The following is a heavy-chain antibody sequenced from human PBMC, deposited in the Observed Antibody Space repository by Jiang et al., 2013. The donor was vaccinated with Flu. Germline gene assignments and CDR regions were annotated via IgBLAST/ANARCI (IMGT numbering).Heavy chain of an antibody. CDR3: ARDHGASDPTDY. Sequence: GAEVKKPGASVKVSCETSGYSFTTFYMHWVRQAPGQGLEWMGMINPIGGDTRYAQKFQGRVTMTRDTSTSTVYMELTSLRSDDTAMYYCARDHGASDPTDYWGQGTLAPSPQ. J-gene: IGHJ4*02. V-gene: IGHV1-46*01. CDR1: GYSFTTFY. D-gene: IGHD4-17*01. CDR2: INPIGGDT.